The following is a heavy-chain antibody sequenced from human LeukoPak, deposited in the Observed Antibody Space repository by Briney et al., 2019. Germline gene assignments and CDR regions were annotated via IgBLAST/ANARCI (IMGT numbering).Heavy chain of an antibody. D-gene: IGHD6-19*01. V-gene: IGHV3-30*18. CDR3: AKDLHTSGWLHDFDY. Sequence: GRSLRLSCAASGFTFSSYGMHWVRQAPGEGLEWVVVMSYDGSNKYYADSVEGRFTISRDKSKNTLYLQMNSLSAEDTAVYYCAKDLHTSGWLHDFDYWGQGTLVTVSS. CDR2: MSYDGSNK. J-gene: IGHJ4*02. CDR1: GFTFSSYG.